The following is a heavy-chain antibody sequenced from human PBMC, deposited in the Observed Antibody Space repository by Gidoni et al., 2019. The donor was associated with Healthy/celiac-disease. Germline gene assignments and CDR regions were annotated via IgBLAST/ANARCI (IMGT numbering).Heavy chain of an antibody. CDR2: ISTSGSTI. CDR3: ARAAVPSGSVLYYYYYYMDV. CDR1: GFTFSSYE. D-gene: IGHD2-2*01. J-gene: IGHJ6*03. Sequence: PGGSLRLSCAASGFTFSSYEMNWVSQAPGKGLEWVSYISTSGSTIYYADSVKGRFTISRDNAKNSLYLQMNSLRAEDTAVYYCARAAVPSGSVLYYYYYYMDVWGKGTTVTVSS. V-gene: IGHV3-48*03.